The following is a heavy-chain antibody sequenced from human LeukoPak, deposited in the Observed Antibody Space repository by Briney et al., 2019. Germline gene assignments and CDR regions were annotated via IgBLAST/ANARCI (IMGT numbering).Heavy chain of an antibody. CDR1: GGSVSSAGYS. V-gene: IGHV4-30-2*01. D-gene: IGHD3-16*01. Sequence: SETLSLTCGVSGGSVSSAGYSWSWIRQAPGKGLEWIGYIYQSGSTYYHPSLERRVTISVDKSMNQSSLKLTSVTAADTAVYYCANRGGFDAFNIWGPGTLVTVSS. CDR2: IYQSGST. J-gene: IGHJ3*02. CDR3: ANRGGFDAFNI.